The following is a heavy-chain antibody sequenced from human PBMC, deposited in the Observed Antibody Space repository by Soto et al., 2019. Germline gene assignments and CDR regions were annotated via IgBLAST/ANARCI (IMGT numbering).Heavy chain of an antibody. V-gene: IGHV1-24*01. J-gene: IGHJ6*02. CDR2: FDPEGGET. CDR1: GYTLTELS. D-gene: IGHD2-2*01. CDR3: ATDPGYCSSTSCPYGMDV. Sequence: ASVKVSCKVSGYTLTELSMHWVRQAPGKGLEWMGGFDPEGGETIYAQKFQGRVTMTEDTSTDTAYMELSSLRSEDTAVYYCATDPGYCSSTSCPYGMDVWGQGTTVTVSS.